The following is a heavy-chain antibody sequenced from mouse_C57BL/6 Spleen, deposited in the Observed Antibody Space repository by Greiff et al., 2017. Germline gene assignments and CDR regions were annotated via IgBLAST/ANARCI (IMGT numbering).Heavy chain of an antibody. V-gene: IGHV8-12*01. D-gene: IGHD2-4*01. Sequence: QVTLKVSGPGILQSSQTLSLTCSFSGFSLSTSGMGVSWLRQPSGKGLEWLAHTYWDDDKRYNPSLKSRLTISKDTSRNQVFLKITSGDTADTATYYCARSHDYDGGYYAMDYWGQGTSVTVSS. CDR3: ARSHDYDGGYYAMDY. CDR2: TYWDDDK. CDR1: GFSLSTSGMG. J-gene: IGHJ4*01.